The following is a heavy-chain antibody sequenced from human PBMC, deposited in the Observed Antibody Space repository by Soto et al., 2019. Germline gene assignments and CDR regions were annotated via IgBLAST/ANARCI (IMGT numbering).Heavy chain of an antibody. V-gene: IGHV6-1*01. D-gene: IGHD1-26*01. J-gene: IGHJ4*02. CDR2: TYYRSKWYS. Sequence: PSETLSLTCAISGDSVSSNSATWNWIRQSPSRGLEWLGRTYYRSKWYSDYAVSVKSRITINPDTSKNQFSLQLNSVTPEDTAVYYCARAAYSGSYQGYFDYWGQGTLVTVSS. CDR3: ARAAYSGSYQGYFDY. CDR1: GDSVSSNSAT.